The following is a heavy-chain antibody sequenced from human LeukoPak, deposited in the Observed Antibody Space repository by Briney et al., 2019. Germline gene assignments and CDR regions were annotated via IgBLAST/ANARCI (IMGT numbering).Heavy chain of an antibody. CDR3: AVVGDYYDSSGYH. J-gene: IGHJ5*02. D-gene: IGHD3-22*01. Sequence: GGSLRLSCAASGFTFSSYGIHWVRQAPGKRLEWVAVISYDGSNKYYADSVKGRFTISRDNSKNTLYLHMNSLRAEDTAVYYCAVVGDYYDSSGYHWGQGTLVTVSS. CDR1: GFTFSSYG. V-gene: IGHV3-30*03. CDR2: ISYDGSNK.